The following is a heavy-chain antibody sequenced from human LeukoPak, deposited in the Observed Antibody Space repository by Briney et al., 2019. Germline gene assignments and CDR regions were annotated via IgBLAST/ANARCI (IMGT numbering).Heavy chain of an antibody. CDR2: IYYSGST. J-gene: IGHJ4*02. D-gene: IGHD3-22*01. Sequence: SETLSLTCTVSGGSISSGDYYWSWIRQPPGKGLEWIGYIYYSGSTYYNPSLKSRVTISVDTSKNQFSLKLSSVTAADTAVYYCARALRHDSSGFDYWGQGTLVTVSS. V-gene: IGHV4-30-4*01. CDR1: GGSISSGDYY. CDR3: ARALRHDSSGFDY.